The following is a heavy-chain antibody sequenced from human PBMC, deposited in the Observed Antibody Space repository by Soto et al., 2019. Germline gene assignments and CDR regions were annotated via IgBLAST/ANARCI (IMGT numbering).Heavy chain of an antibody. D-gene: IGHD3-9*01. Sequence: SVKVSCKASGGSLSNYGISWVRQAPGQGLEWIGGIIPVFGTANYAQKFQGRVTITADESTSIVYMDVTSLRSEDTAVYYYARVEATKIVVTTYYAMDVRGQGTTVTVSS. CDR1: GGSLSNYG. V-gene: IGHV1-69*13. J-gene: IGHJ6*02. CDR3: ARVEATKIVVTTYYAMDV. CDR2: IIPVFGTA.